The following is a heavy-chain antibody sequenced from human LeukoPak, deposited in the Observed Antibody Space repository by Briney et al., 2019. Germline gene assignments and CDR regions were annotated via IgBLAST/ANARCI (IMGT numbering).Heavy chain of an antibody. CDR1: GFSFSTYA. CDR2: ISDSGGST. Sequence: GGSLRLSCAASGFSFSTYAMSWVRQAPGKGLEWVSGISDSGGSTYYADSVKGRFTISRDSSKNTLYLQMNSLKTEDTAVYYCTTVKMIVVVITYWGQGTLVTVSS. CDR3: TTVKMIVVVITY. V-gene: IGHV3-23*01. J-gene: IGHJ4*02. D-gene: IGHD3-22*01.